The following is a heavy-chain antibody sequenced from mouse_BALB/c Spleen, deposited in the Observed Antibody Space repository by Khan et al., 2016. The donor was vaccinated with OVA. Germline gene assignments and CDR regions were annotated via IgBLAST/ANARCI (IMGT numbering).Heavy chain of an antibody. V-gene: IGHV1-7*01. Sequence: QVQLQQSGAELAKPGASVKMSCKASGYTFTSYWMHWVKQRPGQGLEWIGYINPSTGYTEYNQRFKDKATLTADKSSSTAYMQLSSLTSEESAVSYYANHGSSSAWLTYWGQGTLVTVSA. CDR2: INPSTGYT. J-gene: IGHJ3*01. CDR3: ANHGSSSAWLTY. CDR1: GYTFTSYW. D-gene: IGHD1-1*01.